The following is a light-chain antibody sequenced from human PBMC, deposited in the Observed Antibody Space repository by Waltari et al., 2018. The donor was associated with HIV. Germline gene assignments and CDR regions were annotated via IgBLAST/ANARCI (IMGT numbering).Light chain of an antibody. CDR2: SNN. J-gene: IGLJ2*01. V-gene: IGLV1-47*02. CDR1: SSNIGRNY. CDR3: ATWDDSLRGVV. Sequence: QSVLTQPPSASGTPGQRISISCFGSSSNIGRNYVYWYQQLPGTAPNLLIYSNNQRPSGVPDRFSGSKSGTSASLAISGLRSEDEADYYCATWDDSLRGVVFGGGAKLTVL.